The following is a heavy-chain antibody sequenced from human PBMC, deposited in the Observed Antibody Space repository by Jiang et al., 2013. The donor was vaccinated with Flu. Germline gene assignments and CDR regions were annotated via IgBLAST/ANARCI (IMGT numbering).Heavy chain of an antibody. Sequence: KGRGVDWVVSITVGAPTYNPSLKSRVTISVDTSKNQFSLKLSSVTAADTAVYYCARLRPYYDYVWGSYGDYYYYGMDVWGQGTTVTVSS. CDR3: ARLRPYYDYVWGSYGDYYYYGMDV. D-gene: IGHD3-16*01. CDR2: SITVGAP. J-gene: IGHJ6*02. V-gene: IGHV4-59*08.